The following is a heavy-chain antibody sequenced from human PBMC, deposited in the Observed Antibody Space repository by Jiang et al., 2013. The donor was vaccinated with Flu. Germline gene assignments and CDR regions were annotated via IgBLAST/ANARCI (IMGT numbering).Heavy chain of an antibody. CDR3: ARDRVKYYYDSSGYPYYFDY. D-gene: IGHD3-22*01. J-gene: IGHJ4*02. Sequence: GSRRDSPVQPLDSPLGSYAMSWVRQAPGKGLEWVSAISGSGGSTYYADSVKGRFTISRDNSKNTLYLQMNSLRAEDTAVYYCARDRVKYYYDSSGYPYYFDYWGQGTLVTVSA. V-gene: IGHV3-23*01. CDR2: ISGSGGST. CDR1: DSPLGSYA.